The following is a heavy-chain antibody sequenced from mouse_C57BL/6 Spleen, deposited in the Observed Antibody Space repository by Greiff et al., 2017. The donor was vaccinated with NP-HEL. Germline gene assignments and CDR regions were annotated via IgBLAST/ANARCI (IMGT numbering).Heavy chain of an antibody. CDR2: INPGSGGT. J-gene: IGHJ4*01. D-gene: IGHD3-2*02. CDR3: ARYAAQATYAMDY. CDR1: GYAFNNYL. Sequence: QVQLQQSGAELVRPGTSVKVSCKASGYAFNNYLIEWVKQRPGQGLEWIGVINPGSGGTNYNEKFKGKATLTADKSSSTAYMQLSSLTSEDSAVYFCARYAAQATYAMDYWGQGTSVTVSS. V-gene: IGHV1-54*01.